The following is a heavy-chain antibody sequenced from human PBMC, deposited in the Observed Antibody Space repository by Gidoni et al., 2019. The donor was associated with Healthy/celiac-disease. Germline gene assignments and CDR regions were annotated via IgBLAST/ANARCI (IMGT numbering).Heavy chain of an antibody. CDR1: GGSFSGYY. V-gene: IGHV4-34*01. CDR2: INHRGST. J-gene: IGHJ4*02. D-gene: IGHD1-7*01. Sequence: QVQLQQWGAGLWKPSETMSLPCAVYGGSFSGYYWSWIRQPPGKGLEWIGEINHRGSTNSNPSLKSRVTISVDTSKNQFSLKLSSVTAADTAVYYCARMNYGGYFDYWGQGTLVTVSS. CDR3: ARMNYGGYFDY.